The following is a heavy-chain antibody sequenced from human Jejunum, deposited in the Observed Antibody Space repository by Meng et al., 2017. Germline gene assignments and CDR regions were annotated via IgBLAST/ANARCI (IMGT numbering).Heavy chain of an antibody. CDR3: ATDGAYSRAY. J-gene: IGHJ4*02. Sequence: GESLKISCAASGFTFSTSWMHWVRQAPGKGLVWVSHIKSDGSSTSYADSVKGRFTISRDNAKNTVYLQMSSLRAEDTDLYYCATDGAYSRAYWGQGTLVTVSS. V-gene: IGHV3-74*01. CDR2: IKSDGSST. D-gene: IGHD5-18*01. CDR1: GFTFSTSW.